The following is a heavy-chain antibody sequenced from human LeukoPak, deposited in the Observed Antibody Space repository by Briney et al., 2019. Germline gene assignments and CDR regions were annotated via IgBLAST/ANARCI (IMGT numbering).Heavy chain of an antibody. CDR1: GDSFNIYY. CDR2: IYSGGRN. CDR3: ARVPNHYFYIDV. Sequence: SETLSLTCTVSGDSFNIYYWSWMRQSPGKGLEWIGYIYSGGRNNYNPSLKSRVTMSLDTSKNQISLKLTSVTAADTAVYFCARVPNHYFYIDVWGKGTTVTVSS. V-gene: IGHV4-59*01. J-gene: IGHJ6*03.